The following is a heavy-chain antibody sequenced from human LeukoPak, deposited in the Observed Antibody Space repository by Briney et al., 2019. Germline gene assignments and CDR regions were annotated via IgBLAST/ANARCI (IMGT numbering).Heavy chain of an antibody. J-gene: IGHJ4*02. Sequence: GGSPRLSCAASGFTFSSYAMHWVRQAPGKGLEWVAVISYDGSNKYYADSVKGRFTISRDNSKNTLYLQMNSLRAEDTAVYYCARRVVVPAAPYYFDYWGQGTLVTVSS. V-gene: IGHV3-30-3*01. CDR3: ARRVVVPAAPYYFDY. D-gene: IGHD2-2*01. CDR1: GFTFSSYA. CDR2: ISYDGSNK.